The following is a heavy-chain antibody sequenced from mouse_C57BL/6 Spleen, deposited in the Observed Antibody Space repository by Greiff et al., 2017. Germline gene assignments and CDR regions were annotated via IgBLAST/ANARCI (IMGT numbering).Heavy chain of an antibody. Sequence: QVQLQQSGAELVKPGASVKLSCKASGYTFTSYWMHWVKQRPGQGLEWIGMIHPNSGSTNYNEKFKSKATLTVDNSSSTAYLQLRSLTSEDSAFYYCARSDSSYQGYFDYWGQGTTLTVSS. J-gene: IGHJ2*01. D-gene: IGHD1-1*01. CDR1: GYTFTSYW. CDR2: IHPNSGST. CDR3: ARSDSSYQGYFDY. V-gene: IGHV1-64*01.